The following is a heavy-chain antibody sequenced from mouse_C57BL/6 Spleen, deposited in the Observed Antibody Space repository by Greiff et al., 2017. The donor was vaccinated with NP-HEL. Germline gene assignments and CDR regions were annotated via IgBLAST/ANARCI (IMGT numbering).Heavy chain of an antibody. CDR2: ITHSGET. J-gene: IGHJ3*01. D-gene: IGHD1-1*01. V-gene: IGHV12-3*01. Sequence: QVQLKESGPGLVKPSQSLFLTCSITGFPITSGYYWIWIRQSPGKPLEWMGYITHSGETFYNPSLQSPISITRETSKNQFFLQLNSVTTEDTAMYYCAGDVNYYGSSYGFAYWGQGTLVTVSA. CDR3: AGDVNYYGSSYGFAY. CDR1: GFPITSGYY.